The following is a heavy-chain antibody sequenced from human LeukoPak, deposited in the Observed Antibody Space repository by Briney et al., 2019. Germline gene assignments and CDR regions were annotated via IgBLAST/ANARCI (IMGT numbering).Heavy chain of an antibody. Sequence: SETLSLTCTVSGDSISSRNYYWAWIRQPPGKGLEWIGSIYYSGSTFYNPFLKTRVTISLHMSKNLFSLKLTSVTAADTAVYYCAREIRTRFGEHTPWGQGDLLSVSS. CDR3: AREIRTRFGEHTP. CDR2: IYYSGST. D-gene: IGHD3-10*01. V-gene: IGHV4-39*02. J-gene: IGHJ5*02. CDR1: GDSISSRNYY.